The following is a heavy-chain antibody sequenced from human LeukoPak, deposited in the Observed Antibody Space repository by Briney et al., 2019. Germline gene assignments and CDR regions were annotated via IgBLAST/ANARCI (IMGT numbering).Heavy chain of an antibody. D-gene: IGHD1-26*01. V-gene: IGHV7-4-1*02. CDR3: ARTASGNYGTFDY. Sequence: ASVKVSCKASGYTFTSYSINWVRQAPGQGLEWMGWINTNTGNPTYVQGFTGRFVFSLDTSVSTAYLQISSLKAADIAVYYCARTASGNYGTFDYWGQGTPVTVSS. CDR1: GYTFTSYS. J-gene: IGHJ4*02. CDR2: INTNTGNP.